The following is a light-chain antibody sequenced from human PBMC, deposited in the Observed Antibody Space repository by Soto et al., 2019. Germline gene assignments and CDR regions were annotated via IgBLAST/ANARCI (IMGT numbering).Light chain of an antibody. V-gene: IGLV3-27*01. Sequence: SYELTQPSSVSVSPGQTARITCSGDVLAKKYVRWFQQKPGQAPVLVIYKDSVRPSGIPERFSGSSSGTTVTLTITGVQVEDEADYYCYSAADNNLIFGGGTKLTVL. CDR1: VLAKKY. CDR2: KDS. CDR3: YSAADNNLI. J-gene: IGLJ2*01.